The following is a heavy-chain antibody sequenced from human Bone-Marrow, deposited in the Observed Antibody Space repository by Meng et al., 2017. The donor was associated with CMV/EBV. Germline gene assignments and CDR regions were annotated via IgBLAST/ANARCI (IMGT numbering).Heavy chain of an antibody. CDR1: GGSISSNNW. Sequence: SETLSLTCAVSGGSISSNNWWSWVRQPPGKGLEWIGEINHSGSTNYNPSLKSRVTISVDTSKNQFSLKLSSVTAADTAVYYCARGRIPWYSSSWLNWFNPWGQGTLVTVSS. CDR2: INHSGST. CDR3: ARGRIPWYSSSWLNWFNP. J-gene: IGHJ5*02. V-gene: IGHV4-4*02. D-gene: IGHD6-13*01.